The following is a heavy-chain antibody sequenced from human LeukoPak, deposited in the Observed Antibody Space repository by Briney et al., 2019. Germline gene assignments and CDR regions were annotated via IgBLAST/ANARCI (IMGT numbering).Heavy chain of an antibody. CDR1: GYTFTSYD. CDR2: MNPNSGNT. D-gene: IGHD4-17*01. J-gene: IGHJ4*02. Sequence: ASVTVSCKASGYTFTSYDINWVRQATGQGLEWMGWMNPNSGNTGYAQKFQGRVTMTRNTSISTAYMELSSLRSEDTAVYYCARGAMTTVTYMPNDYWGQGTLVTVSS. CDR3: ARGAMTTVTYMPNDY. V-gene: IGHV1-8*01.